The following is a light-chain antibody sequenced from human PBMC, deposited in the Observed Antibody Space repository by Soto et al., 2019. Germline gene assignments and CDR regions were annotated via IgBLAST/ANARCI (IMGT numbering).Light chain of an antibody. V-gene: IGLV2-14*03. CDR3: SSYSSSSTPRL. Sequence: QSALTQPASVSGSPGQSITISCTGTSSDVGGYNYVSWYQHHPGKAPKLIIYDVSNRPSGVSNRFSGSKSGITASLTISGLQAEDVADYFCSSYSSSSTPRLFGTGTKLTVL. CDR2: DVS. J-gene: IGLJ1*01. CDR1: SSDVGGYNY.